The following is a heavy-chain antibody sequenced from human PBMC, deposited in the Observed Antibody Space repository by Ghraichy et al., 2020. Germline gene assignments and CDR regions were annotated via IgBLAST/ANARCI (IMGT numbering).Heavy chain of an antibody. CDR3: ARSGGSGWYSAAFDI. D-gene: IGHD6-19*01. CDR1: GGSFSGYY. V-gene: IGHV4-34*01. Sequence: SETLSLTCAVYGGSFSGYYWSWIRQPPGKGLEWIGEINHSGSTNYNPSLKSRVTISVDTSKNQFSLKLSSVTAADTAVYYCARSGGSGWYSAAFDIWGQGTMVTVSS. CDR2: INHSGST. J-gene: IGHJ3*02.